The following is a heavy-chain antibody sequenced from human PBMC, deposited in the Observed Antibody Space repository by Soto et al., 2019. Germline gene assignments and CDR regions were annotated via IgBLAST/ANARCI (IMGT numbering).Heavy chain of an antibody. CDR2: ISYDGSNK. V-gene: IGHV3-30*18. J-gene: IGHJ4*02. D-gene: IGHD3-10*01. Sequence: QVQLVESGGGVVQPGSSLRLSCAASGFTFSSYGMHWVRQAPGKGLEWVAVISYDGSNKYYADSVKGRFTISRDNSKNTLYLQMNSLRAEDTAVYYCANRAWFGEWGQGTLVTVSS. CDR1: GFTFSSYG. CDR3: ANRAWFGE.